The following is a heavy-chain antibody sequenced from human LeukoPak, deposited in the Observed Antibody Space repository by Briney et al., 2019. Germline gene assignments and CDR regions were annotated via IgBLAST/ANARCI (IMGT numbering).Heavy chain of an antibody. CDR3: ANEVRPNDY. CDR2: IDISGGST. V-gene: IGHV3-23*01. CDR1: GFSFSSHA. Sequence: GGSLRLSCAASGFSFSSHAMCWVRQAPGKGLEWVSSIDISGGSTYYADSVQGRFTISRDNSKNTLYLQMNSLRAEDTALYYCANEVRPNDYWGQGTLATVSS. J-gene: IGHJ4*02. D-gene: IGHD1-1*01.